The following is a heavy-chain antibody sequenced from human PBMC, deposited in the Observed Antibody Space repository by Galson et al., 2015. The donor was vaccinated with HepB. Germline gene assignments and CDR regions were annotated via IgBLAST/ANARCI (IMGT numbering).Heavy chain of an antibody. CDR3: AKDIPGNCSSTSCRATYYDFWSGYYTFDY. V-gene: IGHV3-23*01. CDR2: ISGSGGST. Sequence: SLRLSCAASGFTFSSYAMSWVRQAPGKGLEWVSAISGSGGSTYYADSVKGRFTISRDNSKNTLYLQMNSLRAEDTAVYYCAKDIPGNCSSTSCRATYYDFWSGYYTFDYWGQGTLVTVSS. CDR1: GFTFSSYA. D-gene: IGHD3-3*01. J-gene: IGHJ4*02.